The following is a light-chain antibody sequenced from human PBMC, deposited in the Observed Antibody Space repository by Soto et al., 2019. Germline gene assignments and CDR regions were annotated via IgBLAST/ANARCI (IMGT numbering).Light chain of an antibody. J-gene: IGKJ3*01. CDR1: QDIRNF. CDR2: AAS. Sequence: IQMTQSPTSLSASVGDRVTITCRASQDIRNFVAWYQQKPGKAPKLLIYAASTLQSGVPSRFSGSGSGTDFXXXXNSLQPEDVXTYSCQKYSSVPVFGPGTKVEIK. V-gene: IGKV1-27*01. CDR3: QKYSSVPV.